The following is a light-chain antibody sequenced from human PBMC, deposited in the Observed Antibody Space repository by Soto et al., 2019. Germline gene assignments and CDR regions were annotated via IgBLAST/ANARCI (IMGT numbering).Light chain of an antibody. CDR1: QSVSSN. V-gene: IGKV3-15*01. J-gene: IGKJ3*01. Sequence: EIVMTQSPATLSVSPGERATLSCRASQSVSSNLAWYQQKPGPAPRLLIYGASTRATGIPARFSGSVSGTEFTLTISTLQSEDFAVYYCQQYNNWPFTFGPGTNVDIK. CDR2: GAS. CDR3: QQYNNWPFT.